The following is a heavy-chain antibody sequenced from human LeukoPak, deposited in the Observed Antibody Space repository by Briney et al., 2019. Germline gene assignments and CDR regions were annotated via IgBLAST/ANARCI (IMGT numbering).Heavy chain of an antibody. V-gene: IGHV4-34*01. CDR3: ARVGQWLAQNWFDP. CDR2: INHSGST. J-gene: IGHJ5*02. Sequence: PSETLSLTCAVYGGSFSGYYWSWIRQPPGKGLEWIGEINHSGSTNYNPSLKSRVTISVDTSKNQFSLKLSSVTAADTAVYYCARVGQWLAQNWFDPWGQGTLVTVSS. CDR1: GGSFSGYY. D-gene: IGHD6-19*01.